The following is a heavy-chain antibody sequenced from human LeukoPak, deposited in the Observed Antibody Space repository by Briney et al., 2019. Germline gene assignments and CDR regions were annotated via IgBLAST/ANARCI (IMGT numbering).Heavy chain of an antibody. D-gene: IGHD4-17*01. CDR1: GYSFSSYA. J-gene: IGHJ4*02. CDR3: ARDVSTKDYGDSQFDY. Sequence: GASVKVSCRASGYSFSSYAISWVRQAPGQGLEWVGWISVYNGNTKYAQKFQGRVTMTTDTSTSTAYMELSSLRSEDTAVYYCARDVSTKDYGDSQFDYWGQGTLVTVSS. V-gene: IGHV1-18*01. CDR2: ISVYNGNT.